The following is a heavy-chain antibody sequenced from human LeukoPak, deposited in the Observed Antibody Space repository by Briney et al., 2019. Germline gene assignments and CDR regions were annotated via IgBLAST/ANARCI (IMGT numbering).Heavy chain of an antibody. Sequence: SETLSLTCAVYGGSFSGYYWSWIRQPPGKGLEWIGEINHSGSTNYNPSLKSRVTISVNTSKNQFSLKLSSVTAADTAVYYCARGRYSYGYMGYYYYMDVWGKGTTVTVSS. CDR1: GGSFSGYY. CDR3: ARGRYSYGYMGYYYYMDV. CDR2: INHSGST. D-gene: IGHD5-18*01. J-gene: IGHJ6*03. V-gene: IGHV4-34*01.